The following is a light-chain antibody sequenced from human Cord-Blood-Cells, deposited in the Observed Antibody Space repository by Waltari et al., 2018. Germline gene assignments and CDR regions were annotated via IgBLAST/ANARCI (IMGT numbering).Light chain of an antibody. CDR1: QGISRF. J-gene: IGKJ4*01. CDR3: QQYYSYPRT. CDR2: AAS. Sequence: IRMAQSPSSLAASTGDRVTITCRASQGISRFLAWYQQKPGKAPKLLIYAASTLQSGVPSRFSGSGSGTDFTLTISCLQSEDFATYYCQQYYSYPRTFGGGTKVEIK. V-gene: IGKV1-8*01.